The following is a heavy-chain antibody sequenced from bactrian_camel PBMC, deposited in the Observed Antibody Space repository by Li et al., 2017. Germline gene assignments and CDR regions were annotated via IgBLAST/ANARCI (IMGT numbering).Heavy chain of an antibody. CDR2: VDGTGNT. V-gene: IGHV3S53*01. CDR1: GNTRNTHC. Sequence: HVQLVESGGASVQTGGSLRLSCAFSGNTRNTHCMAWFRQAPGKEREGVAFVDGTGNTAVADSVKGRFTISKDDAKNTVYLQMNSLKPEDTGIYYCAADRRRHGPPSLRPGDYSVWGQGTQVTVS. D-gene: IGHD2*01. J-gene: IGHJ4*01. CDR3: AADRRRHGPPSLRPGDYSV.